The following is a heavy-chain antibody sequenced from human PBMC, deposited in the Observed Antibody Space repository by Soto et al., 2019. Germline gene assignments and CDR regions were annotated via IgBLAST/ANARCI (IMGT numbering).Heavy chain of an antibody. V-gene: IGHV3-33*01. D-gene: IGHD6-19*01. CDR3: ARDRGQQWLVRGPDY. J-gene: IGHJ4*02. Sequence: QVQLVESGGGVVQPGRPLRLSCAASGFTFSSYGMHWVRQAPGKGLEWVAVIWYDGSNKYYADSVKGRFTISRDNSKNTLYLQMNSLRAEDTAVYYCARDRGQQWLVRGPDYWGQGTLVTVSS. CDR2: IWYDGSNK. CDR1: GFTFSSYG.